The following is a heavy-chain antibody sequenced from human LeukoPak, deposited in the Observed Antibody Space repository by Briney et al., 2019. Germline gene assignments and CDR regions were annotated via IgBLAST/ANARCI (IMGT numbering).Heavy chain of an antibody. CDR2: IIPIFGTA. J-gene: IGHJ4*02. Sequence: SVKVSCKASGGTFSSYAISWVRQAPGQGLEWMGGIIPIFGTANYAQKFQGRVTITADESTSTAYMELSSLRSEDTAVYYCARCPYYYGSGSKTPQYYFDYWDQGTLVTVSS. CDR1: GGTFSSYA. D-gene: IGHD3-10*01. V-gene: IGHV1-69*13. CDR3: ARCPYYYGSGSKTPQYYFDY.